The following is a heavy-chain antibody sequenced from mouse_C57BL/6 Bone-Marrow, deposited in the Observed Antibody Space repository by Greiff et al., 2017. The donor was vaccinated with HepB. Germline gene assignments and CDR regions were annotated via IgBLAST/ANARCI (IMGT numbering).Heavy chain of an antibody. D-gene: IGHD1-1*01. Sequence: VQLQQPGAELVKPGASVKLSCKASGYTFTSYWMHWVKQRPGQGLEWIGMIHPNSGSTNYNEKFKSKATLTVDKSASTAYMQLSSLTSEDSAVYYCANRVYYYGNRYANDYWCRRTSVTISS. CDR3: ANRVYYYGNRYANDY. CDR2: IHPNSGST. J-gene: IGHJ4*01. CDR1: GYTFTSYW. V-gene: IGHV1-64*01.